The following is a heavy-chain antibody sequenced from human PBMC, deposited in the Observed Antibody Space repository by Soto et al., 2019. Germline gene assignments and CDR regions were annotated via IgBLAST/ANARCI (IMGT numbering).Heavy chain of an antibody. V-gene: IGHV6-1*01. CDR2: TYYRSKWYN. J-gene: IGHJ6*02. CDR1: GDSVSSNSAA. CDR3: AREPGYSSSWYEVYYYYGMDV. D-gene: IGHD6-13*01. Sequence: PSQTLSLTCAISGDSVSSNSAAWNWVRQSPSRGLEWLGRTYYRSKWYNDYAVSVKSRITINPDTSKNQFSLQLSSVTPEDTAVYYCAREPGYSSSWYEVYYYYGMDVWGQGTTVTVSS.